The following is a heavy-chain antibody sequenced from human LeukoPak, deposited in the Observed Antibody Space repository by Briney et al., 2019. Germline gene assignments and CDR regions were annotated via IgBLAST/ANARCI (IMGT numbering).Heavy chain of an antibody. J-gene: IGHJ5*02. CDR1: GFTVTSSY. Sequence: PGGSLRLSCAASGFTVTSSYMSWVRQAPGKGLEWVAVLYSGGQTYYAGSVRGRFTISRDASKNTLYLQMNSPRAEDTAEYYCARARCDTCGYGSWGQGTLVTVSS. CDR3: ARARCDTCGYGS. D-gene: IGHD5-12*01. CDR2: LYSGGQT. V-gene: IGHV3-66*02.